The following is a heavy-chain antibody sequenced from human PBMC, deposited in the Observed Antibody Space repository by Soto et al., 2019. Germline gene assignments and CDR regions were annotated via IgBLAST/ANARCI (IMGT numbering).Heavy chain of an antibody. CDR3: ARQATPGLFDY. V-gene: IGHV5-51*01. CDR2: IYPGDSDT. Sequence: GESLKISCQGSGYSFTTYWIAWVRQMPGKGLEWMGNIYPGDSDTRYSPSFQGQVTISADKSTSTAYLQWGRLRASDTAMYYCARQATPGLFDYWGQGALVTVSS. J-gene: IGHJ4*02. CDR1: GYSFTTYW.